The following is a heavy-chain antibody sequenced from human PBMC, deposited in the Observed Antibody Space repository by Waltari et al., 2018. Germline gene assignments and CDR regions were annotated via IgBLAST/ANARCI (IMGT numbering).Heavy chain of an antibody. Sequence: QVQLQQWGAGLLKPSETLSLTCAVYGGSFSGYYCSWIRQPPGKGLGWIGEINHSGSTNYNPSLKSRVTISVDTSKNQFSLKLSSVTAADTAVYYCARAITIFGVVPLYYFDYWGQGTLVTVSS. CDR2: INHSGST. D-gene: IGHD3-3*01. CDR1: GGSFSGYY. CDR3: ARAITIFGVVPLYYFDY. V-gene: IGHV4-34*01. J-gene: IGHJ4*02.